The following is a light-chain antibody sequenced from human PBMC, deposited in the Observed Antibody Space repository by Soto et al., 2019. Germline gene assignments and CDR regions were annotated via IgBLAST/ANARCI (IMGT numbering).Light chain of an antibody. CDR3: CSYAGSSTYV. CDR2: EVS. V-gene: IGLV2-23*02. CDR1: ISDVGSYNL. J-gene: IGLJ1*01. Sequence: QSALTQPASVSGSPGQSITISCTGTISDVGSYNLVSWYQQHPGKAPKLMIYEVSKRPSGVSNRFSSSKSGNTASLTISGLQAEDEADYYCCSYAGSSTYVFGTGTKVTLL.